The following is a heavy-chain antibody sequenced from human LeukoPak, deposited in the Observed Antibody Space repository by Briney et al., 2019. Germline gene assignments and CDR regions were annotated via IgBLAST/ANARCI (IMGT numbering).Heavy chain of an antibody. V-gene: IGHV4-61*05. CDR2: IYYSGST. CDR3: ARGARGSYSY. D-gene: IGHD1-26*01. CDR1: GGPISSSRYY. J-gene: IGHJ4*02. Sequence: PSETLSLTCSVSGGPISSSRYYWSWIRQPPGKGLEWIGYIYYSGSTNYNPSLKSRVTISVDTSKSQFSLKLSSVAAADTAVYYCARGARGSYSYWGQGTLVTVSS.